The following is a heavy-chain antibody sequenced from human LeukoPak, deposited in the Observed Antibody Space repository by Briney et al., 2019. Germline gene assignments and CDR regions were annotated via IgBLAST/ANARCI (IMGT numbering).Heavy chain of an antibody. CDR3: ARQGKVWSGGYYYYYMDV. Sequence: SEILSLTCTVSGGSISSGSYCWSWIRQPAGKGLEWIGHIHTSGNTNYNSSLKSRVTISVDTSKNQFSLKLSSVTAADTAVYYCARQGKVWSGGYYYYYMDVWGKGTTVTVSS. J-gene: IGHJ6*03. D-gene: IGHD3-10*01. CDR2: IHTSGNT. V-gene: IGHV4-61*09. CDR1: GGSISSGSYC.